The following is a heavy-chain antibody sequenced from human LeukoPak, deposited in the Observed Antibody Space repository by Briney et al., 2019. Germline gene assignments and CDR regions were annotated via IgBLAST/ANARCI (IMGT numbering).Heavy chain of an antibody. CDR2: IRYDGSNK. J-gene: IGHJ3*02. CDR1: GFTFSSYG. CDR3: AKLIQLERSVDAFDI. Sequence: PGGSLRLSCAASGFTFSSYGMHWVRQAPGKGLEWVAFIRYDGSNKYYADSVKGRFTISRDSSKNTLYLQMNSLRAEDTAVYYCAKLIQLERSVDAFDIWGQGTMVTVSS. D-gene: IGHD1-1*01. V-gene: IGHV3-30*02.